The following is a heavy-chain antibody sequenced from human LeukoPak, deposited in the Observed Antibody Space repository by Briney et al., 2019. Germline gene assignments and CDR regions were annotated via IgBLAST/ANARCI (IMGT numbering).Heavy chain of an antibody. V-gene: IGHV5-51*01. CDR1: GYSFTNCW. CDR3: ARRGYCSGANCHSNAFDI. J-gene: IGHJ3*02. Sequence: KTGESLKISCQGSGYSFTNCWIGWVRQMPGKGLEWMGIIYPDDSDTRYSPSFQGQVTISADKSISTAYLQWSSLKASDTAMYYCARRGYCSGANCHSNAFDIWGQGTMVTVSS. D-gene: IGHD2-15*01. CDR2: IYPDDSDT.